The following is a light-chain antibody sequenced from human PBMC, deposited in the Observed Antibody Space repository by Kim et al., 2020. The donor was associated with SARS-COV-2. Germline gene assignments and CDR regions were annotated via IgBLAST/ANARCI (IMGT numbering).Light chain of an antibody. Sequence: VSPGEAATPSCRASQSPSNNLAWYQQKPGQAPRLIIFATSTRATGIPARFSGSGSGTEFTLTINSLQSEDFAVYYCEQYNSWPPTFGGGTKVDIK. CDR2: ATS. CDR1: QSPSNN. CDR3: EQYNSWPPT. V-gene: IGKV3-15*01. J-gene: IGKJ4*01.